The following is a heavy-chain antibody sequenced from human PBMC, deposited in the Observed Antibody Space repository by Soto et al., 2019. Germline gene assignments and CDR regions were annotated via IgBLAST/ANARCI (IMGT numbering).Heavy chain of an antibody. CDR1: GFTFSSYG. Sequence: GGSLRLSCAASGFTFSSYGMHWVRQAPGKGLEWVAVISYDGSNKYYADSVKGRFTISRDNSKNTLYLQMNSLRAEDTAVYYCAKDEWRARDTDDYGMDVWGQGTTVTVSS. CDR3: AKDEWRARDTDDYGMDV. V-gene: IGHV3-30*18. D-gene: IGHD3-3*01. CDR2: ISYDGSNK. J-gene: IGHJ6*02.